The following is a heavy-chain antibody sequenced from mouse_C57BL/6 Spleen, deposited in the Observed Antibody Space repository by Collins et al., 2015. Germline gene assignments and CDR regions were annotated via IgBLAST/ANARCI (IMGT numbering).Heavy chain of an antibody. D-gene: IGHD2-1*01. Sequence: QDQLQQSGAELARPGASVKLSCKASGYTFTSYGLSWVKQRTGQGLEWIGEIYPRSGNTYYNEKFKGKATLTADKSSSTAYMELRSLTSEDSAVYYCARWEGQIYYGNYVDAMDYWGQGTSVTVSS. CDR2: IYPRSGNT. V-gene: IGHV1-81*01. CDR1: GYTFTSYG. CDR3: ARWEGQIYYGNYVDAMDY. J-gene: IGHJ4*01.